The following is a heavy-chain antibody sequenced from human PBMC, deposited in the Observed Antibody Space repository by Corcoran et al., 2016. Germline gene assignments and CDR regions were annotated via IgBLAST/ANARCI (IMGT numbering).Heavy chain of an antibody. D-gene: IGHD3-3*01. CDR2: ISAYNGNT. CDR1: GYTFTSYG. Sequence: QVQLVQSGAEVKKPGASVKVSCKASGYTFTSYGISWVRQAPGQGLEWMGWISAYNGNTNYAQKLQGRVTMTTDTSTSTADMELRSLRSDDTAVYYWARGGDYDFWSGPRPAFDYWGQGTLVTVSS. J-gene: IGHJ4*02. V-gene: IGHV1-18*01. CDR3: ARGGDYDFWSGPRPAFDY.